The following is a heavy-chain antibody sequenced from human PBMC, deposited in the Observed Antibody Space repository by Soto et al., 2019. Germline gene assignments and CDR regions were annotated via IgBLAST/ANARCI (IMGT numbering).Heavy chain of an antibody. V-gene: IGHV3-30*18. CDR1: GFTFSSYG. CDR3: AKTAGYDYVWGSSGLDP. D-gene: IGHD3-16*01. Sequence: PGGSLRLSCAASGFTFSSYGMHWVRQAPGKGLEWVAVISYDGSDKYYADSVKGRFTISRDDSRNTVSLQMNSLRDEDTAVYYCAKTAGYDYVWGSSGLDPWGQGT. J-gene: IGHJ5*02. CDR2: ISYDGSDK.